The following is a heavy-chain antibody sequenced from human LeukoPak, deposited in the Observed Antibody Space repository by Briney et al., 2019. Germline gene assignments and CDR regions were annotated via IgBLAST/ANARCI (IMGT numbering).Heavy chain of an antibody. D-gene: IGHD2-15*01. V-gene: IGHV3-9*01. CDR1: GFTFDDYA. Sequence: PGGSLRLSCAASGFTFDDYAMHWVRQAPGKGLEWVSGISWNSGSIGYADSVKGRFTISRDNAKNSLYLQMNSLRAEDTAVYYCARDAFAGGRVFDYWGQGTLVTVSS. J-gene: IGHJ4*02. CDR3: ARDAFAGGRVFDY. CDR2: ISWNSGSI.